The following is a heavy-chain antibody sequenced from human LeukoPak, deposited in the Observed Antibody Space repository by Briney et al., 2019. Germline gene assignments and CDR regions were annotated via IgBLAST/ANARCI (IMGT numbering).Heavy chain of an antibody. CDR2: IRGRGTNT. J-gene: IGHJ3*02. Sequence: GRSLTLSCAVSGFTLSSYWMRWVRQPPGKGREWVSAIRGRGTNTYYADSVKGRFTISRDNSKNSLYLQMNSLRAEDTAVYYCAKGIVVVISGNAFDIWGQGTMVTVSS. CDR3: AKGIVVVISGNAFDI. V-gene: IGHV3-23*01. CDR1: GFTLSSYW. D-gene: IGHD3-22*01.